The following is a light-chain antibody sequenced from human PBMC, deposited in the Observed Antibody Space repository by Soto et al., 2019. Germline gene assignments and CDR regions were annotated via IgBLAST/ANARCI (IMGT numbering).Light chain of an antibody. J-gene: IGLJ1*01. V-gene: IGLV1-40*01. CDR2: GNV. CDR3: QSYDSSLGFV. CDR1: SSNIGADHD. Sequence: QSVLTQPPSVSGAPGQRVTFSCIGSSSNIGADHDVHWYQQLPGTAPKLLIYGNVNRPSGVPDRFSGSKSGASAALAITGXQAEDEADXYCQSYDSSLGFVFGTGTKVTVL.